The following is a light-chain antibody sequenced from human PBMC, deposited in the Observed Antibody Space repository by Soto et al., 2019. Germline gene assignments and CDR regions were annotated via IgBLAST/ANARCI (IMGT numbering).Light chain of an antibody. Sequence: EIVLTQSPDTLSLSPGERATLSCRASQSVSSSYLAWYQQTPGQAPRVLIYGTSNTATGITDRFSGSGTGTGLIVANSRVYAEDFEVYYCLTYGNSQWTFGRGVKVVLK. J-gene: IGKJ1*01. V-gene: IGKV3-20*01. CDR1: QSVSSSY. CDR3: LTYGNSQWT. CDR2: GTS.